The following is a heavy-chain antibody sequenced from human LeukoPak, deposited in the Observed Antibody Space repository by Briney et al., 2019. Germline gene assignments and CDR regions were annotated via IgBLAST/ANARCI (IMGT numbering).Heavy chain of an antibody. CDR3: ARTTVVNNYFDY. CDR2: IYYSGST. J-gene: IGHJ4*02. CDR1: GGSISSYY. V-gene: IGHV4-59*01. Sequence: PSETLSLTCTVSGGSISSYYWSWIRQPPGKGLEWIGYIYYSGSTNYNPSLKSRVTISVDTSKNQFSLKLSSVTAADTAVYYCARTTVVNNYFDYWGQGTLVTVSS. D-gene: IGHD4-23*01.